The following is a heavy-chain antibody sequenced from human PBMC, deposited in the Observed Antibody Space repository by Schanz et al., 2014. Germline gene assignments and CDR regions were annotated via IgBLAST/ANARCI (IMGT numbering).Heavy chain of an antibody. CDR1: GFTFNSYA. CDR3: ARANYRRKINFDY. J-gene: IGHJ4*02. CDR2: IWYDENNK. Sequence: QVQLVESGGGLVKPGGSLRLSCAASGFTFNSYAMSWVRQAPGKGLEWVAVIWYDENNKYYADSVKGRFTMSRDNSKNTLYLQMNSLRAEDTAVYYCARANYRRKINFDYWGRGTLVTVSS. V-gene: IGHV3-33*08. D-gene: IGHD3-10*01.